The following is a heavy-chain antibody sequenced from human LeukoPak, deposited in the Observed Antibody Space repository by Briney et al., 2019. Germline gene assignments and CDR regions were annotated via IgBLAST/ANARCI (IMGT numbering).Heavy chain of an antibody. CDR2: IASDGSST. CDR3: ARGQPHGNDY. D-gene: IGHD4-23*01. V-gene: IGHV3-74*01. J-gene: IGHJ4*02. CDR1: GFTFSSYW. Sequence: GGSLRLSCAASGFTFSSYWMNWVRQAPGKGLVWVSRIASDGSSTTYADSVKGRFSISRDNAKNTLYLQMNSLRVEDTAVYYCARGQPHGNDYWGQGTLVTVSS.